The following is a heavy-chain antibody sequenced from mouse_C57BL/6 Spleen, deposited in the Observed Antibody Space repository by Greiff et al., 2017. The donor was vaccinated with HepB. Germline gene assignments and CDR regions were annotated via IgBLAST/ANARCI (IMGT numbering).Heavy chain of an antibody. Sequence: QVQLQQSGAELARPGASVKMSCKASGYTFTSYTMHWVKQRPGQGLEWIGYINPSSGYTKYNQKFKDKATLTADKSSSKAYMQLSSLTSEDSAVYYCARGELRPPYAMDYWGQGTSVTVSS. CDR2: INPSSGYT. CDR1: GYTFTSYT. V-gene: IGHV1-4*01. D-gene: IGHD3-2*02. J-gene: IGHJ4*01. CDR3: ARGELRPPYAMDY.